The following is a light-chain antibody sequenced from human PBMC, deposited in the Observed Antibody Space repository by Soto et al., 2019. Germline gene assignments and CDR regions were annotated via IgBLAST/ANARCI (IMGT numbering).Light chain of an antibody. V-gene: IGKV3-11*01. CDR1: QSVSRS. CDR3: QQRSKWPQT. Sequence: EIVLTQSPATLSLSPGERATLSCRASQSVSRSLAWYQQKSGQAPRLLIYDASNRATGIPTRFSGSGSGTDFTLTISSLEPEDFAVYYCQQRSKWPQTFGQGTKVEIK. J-gene: IGKJ1*01. CDR2: DAS.